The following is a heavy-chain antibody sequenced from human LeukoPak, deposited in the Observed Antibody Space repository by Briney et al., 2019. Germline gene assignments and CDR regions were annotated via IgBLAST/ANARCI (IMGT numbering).Heavy chain of an antibody. CDR3: AKPTTMIVVEGYFQH. CDR1: GFTFDDYA. J-gene: IGHJ1*01. V-gene: IGHV3-9*01. Sequence: PGGSLRLSCAASGFTFDDYAMHWVRQAPGKGLEWVSGISWNSGSIGYADSVKGRFTISRDNAENSLYLQMNSLRAEDTALYYCAKPTTMIVVEGYFQHWGQGTLVTVSS. CDR2: ISWNSGSI. D-gene: IGHD3-22*01.